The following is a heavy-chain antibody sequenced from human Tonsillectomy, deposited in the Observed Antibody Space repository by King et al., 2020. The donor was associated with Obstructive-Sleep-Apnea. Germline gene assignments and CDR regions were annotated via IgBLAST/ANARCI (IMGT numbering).Heavy chain of an antibody. Sequence: VQLVESGGGLVQPGGSLRLSCAASGFTFSSYSMNWVRQAPGKGLEWVSYISSSSSTIYYADSVKGRFTISRDNAKNSLYLQMNSLRAEDTAVYYCAREFGGGGAIHFDYWGQGTLVTVSS. J-gene: IGHJ4*02. CDR3: AREFGGGGAIHFDY. D-gene: IGHD3-16*01. CDR1: GFTFSSYS. V-gene: IGHV3-48*04. CDR2: ISSSSSTI.